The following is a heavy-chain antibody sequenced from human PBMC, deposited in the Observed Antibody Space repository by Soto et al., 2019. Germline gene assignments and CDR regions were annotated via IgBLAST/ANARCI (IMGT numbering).Heavy chain of an antibody. Sequence: ASVKVSCKASGYTFTSYGISWVRQAPGQGLEWMGWTSAYNGNTNYAQKLQGRVTMTTDTSTSTAYMELRSLRSDDTAIYYCTREGSAPYYYYGMDAWGQGTTVTVSS. J-gene: IGHJ6*02. D-gene: IGHD3-10*01. CDR3: TREGSAPYYYYGMDA. CDR1: GYTFTSYG. V-gene: IGHV1-18*01. CDR2: TSAYNGNT.